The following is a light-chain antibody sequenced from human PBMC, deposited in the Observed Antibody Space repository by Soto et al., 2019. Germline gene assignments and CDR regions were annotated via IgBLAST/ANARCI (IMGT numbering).Light chain of an antibody. CDR2: AAS. V-gene: IGKV1-9*01. Sequence: TQSPATLSVSPGERATLSCRASQGIDSSFAWYQQKPGKAPKLLIYAASSLQSGVPSRFSGSGSGTDFTLTISSLQPEDFATYYCQQLHDYPITFGQGTRLEIK. CDR1: QGIDSS. CDR3: QQLHDYPIT. J-gene: IGKJ5*01.